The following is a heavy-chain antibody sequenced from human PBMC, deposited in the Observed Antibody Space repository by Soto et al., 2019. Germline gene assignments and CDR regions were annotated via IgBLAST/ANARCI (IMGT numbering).Heavy chain of an antibody. CDR1: GYSISSGNY. V-gene: IGHV4-38-2*01. D-gene: IGHD2-2*01. CDR3: RSSTSCYDESCVDV. CDR2: LYHIGST. J-gene: IGHJ6*02. Sequence: SETLSLTCAVSGYSISSGNYWAWIRQPPGRGLEWIGSLYHIGSTHYNTSLKSRVTISVDTAKNHFSLELSSVTAADTAIYYCRSSTSCYDESCVDVWGQGTMVTVSS.